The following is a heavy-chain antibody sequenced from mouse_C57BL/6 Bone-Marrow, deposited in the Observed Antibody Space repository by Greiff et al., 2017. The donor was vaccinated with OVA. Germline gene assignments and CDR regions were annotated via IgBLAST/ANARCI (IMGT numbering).Heavy chain of an antibody. V-gene: IGHV1-18*01. CDR1: GYTFTDYN. D-gene: IGHD1-1*01. Sequence: VQLQQSGPELVKPGASVKIPCKASGYTFTDYNMDWVKQSHGKSLEWIGDINPNNGGTIYNQKFKGKATLTVDKSSSTAYMELRSLTSEDTAVYYCALYYGSSYALYAMDYWGQGTSVTVSS. J-gene: IGHJ4*01. CDR3: ALYYGSSYALYAMDY. CDR2: INPNNGGT.